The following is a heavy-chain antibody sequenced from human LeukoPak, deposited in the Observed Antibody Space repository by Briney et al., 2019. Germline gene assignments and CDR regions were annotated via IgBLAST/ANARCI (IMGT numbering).Heavy chain of an antibody. CDR1: GFTFSDYY. V-gene: IGHV3-11*01. J-gene: IGHJ4*02. CDR3: VKDLYSYFDY. Sequence: GGSLRLSCSASGFTFSDYYMSWIRQAPGKGLEWVSYISSSGSFIYYADSVKGRFTISRDNAKNSLYLQMNSLRAEDTAVYYCVKDLYSYFDYWGQGTLVTVSS. CDR2: ISSSGSFI. D-gene: IGHD2-2*02.